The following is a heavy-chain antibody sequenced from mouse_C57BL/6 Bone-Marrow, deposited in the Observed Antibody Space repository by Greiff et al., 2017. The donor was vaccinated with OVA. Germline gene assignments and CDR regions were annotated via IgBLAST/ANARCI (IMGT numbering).Heavy chain of an antibody. CDR2: IAPEDGET. CDR1: GFNIKDYY. J-gene: IGHJ2*01. V-gene: IGHV14-2*01. D-gene: IGHD2-2*01. CDR3: ARDGYDDY. Sequence: VQLQQSGAELVKPGASVKLSCTASGFNIKDYYMPWVKQRTEQGLEWIGRIAPEDGETKYAPKFQGKATITADTSSNTAYLQRSSLTSEDTAVYYCARDGYDDYWGQGTTLTVSS.